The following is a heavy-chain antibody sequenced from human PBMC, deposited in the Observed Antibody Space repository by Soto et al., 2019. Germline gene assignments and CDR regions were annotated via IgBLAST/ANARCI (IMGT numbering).Heavy chain of an antibody. Sequence: VQLVESGGGLVQPGGSLRLSCAASGFTFSSYSMNWVRQAPGKGLEWVSYISSSSSTIYYADSVKGRFTISRDNAKNSLYLQMNSLRDEDTAVYYCATYSSGWHDAFDIWGQGTMVTVSS. V-gene: IGHV3-48*02. CDR1: GFTFSSYS. J-gene: IGHJ3*02. CDR2: ISSSSSTI. CDR3: ATYSSGWHDAFDI. D-gene: IGHD6-19*01.